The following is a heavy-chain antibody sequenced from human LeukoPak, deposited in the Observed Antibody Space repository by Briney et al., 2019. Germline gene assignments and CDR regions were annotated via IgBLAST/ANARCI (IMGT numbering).Heavy chain of an antibody. J-gene: IGHJ4*02. Sequence: GGSLRLSCAASGFTVRSYYMAWVRQAPGKGLVWVSRINSDGKTTTYADSVKGRFTISRDNAKNTLYLQMNSLSAEDTAVYYCARDYPPDWGQGTLVTVSA. CDR1: GFTVRSYY. CDR3: ARDYPPD. V-gene: IGHV3-74*01. CDR2: INSDGKTT.